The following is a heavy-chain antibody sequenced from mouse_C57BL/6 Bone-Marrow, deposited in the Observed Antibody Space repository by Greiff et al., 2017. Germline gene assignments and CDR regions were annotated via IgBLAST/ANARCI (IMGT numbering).Heavy chain of an antibody. V-gene: IGHV1-81*01. CDR3: ARSSITTVAYWYFDV. CDR1: GYTFTSYG. CDR2: IYPRSGNT. Sequence: QVQLKQSGAELARPGASVKLSCKASGYTFTSYGISWVKQRTGRGLEWIGEIYPRSGNTYYNEKFKGKATLTADKSSSTAYMELRSLTSEDSAVYFCARSSITTVAYWYFDVWGTGTTVTVSS. J-gene: IGHJ1*03. D-gene: IGHD1-1*01.